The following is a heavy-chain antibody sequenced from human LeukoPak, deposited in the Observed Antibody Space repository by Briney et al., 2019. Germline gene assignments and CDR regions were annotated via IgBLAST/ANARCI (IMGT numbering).Heavy chain of an antibody. CDR2: IKSDGSYT. Sequence: GGSLRLSCAASGFTFSSYWMHWVRRAPGKGLVWVSLIKSDGSYTSYADSVKGRFTISRDNAKNTLYLQMNSLRAEDTAVYYCARDNWNYQSAFDIWGQGTMVTVSS. CDR3: ARDNWNYQSAFDI. V-gene: IGHV3-74*01. CDR1: GFTFSSYW. D-gene: IGHD1-7*01. J-gene: IGHJ3*02.